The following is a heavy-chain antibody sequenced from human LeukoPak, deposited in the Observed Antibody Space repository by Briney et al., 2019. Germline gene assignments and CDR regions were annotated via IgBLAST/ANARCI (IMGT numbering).Heavy chain of an antibody. D-gene: IGHD3-22*01. Sequence: SETLSLTCTVSGGSISSGGYYWSWIRQPPGKGLEGIGYIYHSGSTYYNPSLKSQVTISVDRSKNQFSLKLTSVTAADTAVYFCARDRQYYFDSSASFDSWGQGTLVTVSS. V-gene: IGHV4-30-2*01. CDR2: IYHSGST. CDR1: GGSISSGGYY. J-gene: IGHJ4*02. CDR3: ARDRQYYFDSSASFDS.